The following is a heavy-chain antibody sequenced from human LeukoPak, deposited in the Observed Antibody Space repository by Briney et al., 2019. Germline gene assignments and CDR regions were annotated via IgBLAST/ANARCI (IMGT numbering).Heavy chain of an antibody. CDR1: GYSLTNYW. Sequence: GESLKISCNGSGYSLTNYWIAWVRQMPGKGLEWMGIIYPGDFDTRYSPSFRGQVTISVDKSISTAYLQWSGLKASDTAMYYCARAPSSISNPYYFDNWGQGTLVTVSS. D-gene: IGHD6-6*01. V-gene: IGHV5-51*01. CDR3: ARAPSSISNPYYFDN. J-gene: IGHJ4*02. CDR2: IYPGDFDT.